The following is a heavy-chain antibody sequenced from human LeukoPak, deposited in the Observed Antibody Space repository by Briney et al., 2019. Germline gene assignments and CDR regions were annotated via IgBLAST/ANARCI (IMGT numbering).Heavy chain of an antibody. J-gene: IGHJ5*02. V-gene: IGHV1-24*01. CDR1: GYTLTELS. Sequence: ASVKVSCKVSGYTLTELSMHWVRQAPGQGLEWMGGFDPEAGETIYAQKFQGRVTMTEDTSTDTAYMELSSLRSEDTAVYYCATLQGYYDSSGYWFDPWGQGTLVTVSS. D-gene: IGHD3-22*01. CDR2: FDPEAGET. CDR3: ATLQGYYDSSGYWFDP.